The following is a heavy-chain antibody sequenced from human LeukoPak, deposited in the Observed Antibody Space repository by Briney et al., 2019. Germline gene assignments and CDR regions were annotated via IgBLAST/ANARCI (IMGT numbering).Heavy chain of an antibody. CDR1: GFTFSSFA. Sequence: GGSLRLSCAASGFTFSSFAMSWVRQAPGKGLEWVSAISGSGGSTYYADSVKGRFTISRDNSKNTLYLQMNSLRAEDTAVYYCASTNYDGNPGWFDPWGQGTLVTVSS. CDR2: ISGSGGST. J-gene: IGHJ5*02. D-gene: IGHD4-23*01. CDR3: ASTNYDGNPGWFDP. V-gene: IGHV3-23*01.